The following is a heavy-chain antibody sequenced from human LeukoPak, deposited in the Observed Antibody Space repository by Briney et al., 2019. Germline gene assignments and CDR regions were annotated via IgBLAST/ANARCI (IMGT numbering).Heavy chain of an antibody. CDR3: ARLLSGWYLADY. J-gene: IGHJ4*02. CDR1: GFTSSNYN. CDR2: ITSSSNTV. Sequence: SGGSLRLSCAASGFTSSNYNMFWARQAPGKGLEWVSYITSSSNTVHYADSVKGRFTLSRDNAKSSLYLQMNSLRAEDTAIYYCARLLSGWYLADYWGQGTLVTVSS. V-gene: IGHV3-48*01. D-gene: IGHD6-19*01.